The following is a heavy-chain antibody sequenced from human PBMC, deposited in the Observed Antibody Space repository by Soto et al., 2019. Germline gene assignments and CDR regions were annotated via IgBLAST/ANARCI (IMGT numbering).Heavy chain of an antibody. V-gene: IGHV5-51*01. CDR1: GDSFTNSW. CDR2: INPGDSNI. Sequence: GESLKISCKGSGDSFTNSWIGWVRQMPGKGLEWMGIINPGDSNIRYSPSFQGQVTLSANKSTNTAYLQWSSLKASDTAMYYCARQRTYFDSHSYRGQGSLVTVSS. CDR3: ARQRTYFDSHSY. J-gene: IGHJ4*02. D-gene: IGHD3-22*01.